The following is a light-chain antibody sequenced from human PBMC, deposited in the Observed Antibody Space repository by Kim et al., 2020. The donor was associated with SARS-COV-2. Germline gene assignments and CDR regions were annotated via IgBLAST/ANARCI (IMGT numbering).Light chain of an antibody. CDR1: SLRIYY. CDR3: DSRDSSDNHWV. Sequence: SSELTQDPAVSVALGQTVRITCQGDSLRIYYASWYQQKPGQAPVLVIYGKNNRPSGIPDRFSGSSSGNTASLTITWAQAEDAADYYCDSRDSSDNHWVFG. J-gene: IGLJ3*02. V-gene: IGLV3-19*01. CDR2: GKN.